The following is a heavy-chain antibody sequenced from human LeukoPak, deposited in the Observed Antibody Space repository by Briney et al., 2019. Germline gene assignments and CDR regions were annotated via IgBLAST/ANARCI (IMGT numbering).Heavy chain of an antibody. Sequence: GGSLRLSCAVSGFTFSSFAMGWVRQAPGKGLEWVSAISGSGGNTYYADFVKGRFTISRDNSKNMLYLQMNSLRAEDTAVFYCAKIPHPNDYFDYWGQGTLVTVSS. J-gene: IGHJ4*02. CDR3: AKIPHPNDYFDY. CDR2: ISGSGGNT. D-gene: IGHD4/OR15-4a*01. CDR1: GFTFSSFA. V-gene: IGHV3-23*01.